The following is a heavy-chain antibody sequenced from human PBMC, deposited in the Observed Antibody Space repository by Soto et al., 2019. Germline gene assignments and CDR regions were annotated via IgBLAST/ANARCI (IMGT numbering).Heavy chain of an antibody. CDR3: ARRDYGQNGPIPDAFDI. V-gene: IGHV5-51*01. CDR2: IYPGDSDT. Sequence: GESLKISCKGSGYSFTSYWIGWVRQMPGKGLEWMGIIYPGDSDTRYSPSFQGQVTISADKSISPAYLQWSSLKASDTAMYYCARRDYGQNGPIPDAFDIWGQGTMVTVSS. J-gene: IGHJ3*02. D-gene: IGHD2-21*01. CDR1: GYSFTSYW.